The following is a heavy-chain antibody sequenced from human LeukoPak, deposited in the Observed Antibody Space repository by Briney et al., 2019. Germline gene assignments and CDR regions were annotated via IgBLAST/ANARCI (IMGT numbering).Heavy chain of an antibody. CDR3: AKELYGNPSGY. V-gene: IGHV3-23*01. CDR1: GFTFSSYA. CDR2: ISGSGDNT. Sequence: GGSLRLSCAASGFTFSSYAMSWVRQAPGKGLEWVSGISGSGDNTYYADSVKGRFTISRDNSKDTLYVQVNSLGTEDTAAYYCAKELYGNPSGYWGQGTRVTVSS. D-gene: IGHD2-8*01. J-gene: IGHJ4*02.